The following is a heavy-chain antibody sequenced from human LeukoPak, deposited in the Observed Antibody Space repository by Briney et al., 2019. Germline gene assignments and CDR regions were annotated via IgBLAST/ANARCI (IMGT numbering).Heavy chain of an antibody. Sequence: PGGSLRLSCAASGFTFSSYEMNWVRQAPGKGLEWVSYISSSGSTIYYADSVKGRFTISRDNAKNSLYLQMNSLRAEDTAVYYCARIAITMVRGTLEHWGQGTLVTVSS. D-gene: IGHD3-10*01. V-gene: IGHV3-48*03. J-gene: IGHJ1*01. CDR2: ISSSGSTI. CDR3: ARIAITMVRGTLEH. CDR1: GFTFSSYE.